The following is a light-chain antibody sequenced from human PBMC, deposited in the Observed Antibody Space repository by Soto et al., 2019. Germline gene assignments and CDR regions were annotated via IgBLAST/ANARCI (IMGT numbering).Light chain of an antibody. CDR3: QQRSNWPPSLT. V-gene: IGKV3-11*01. J-gene: IGKJ4*01. CDR1: QSVSNY. CDR2: DAS. Sequence: EIVLTQSPATLSLSPGERATLSCRASQSVSNYLAWYQQKPGQAPRLLIYDASNRATGIPARFSGSGSGTDFTLTISGLAPEDFAVYYCQQRSNWPPSLTFGGGTKVEIK.